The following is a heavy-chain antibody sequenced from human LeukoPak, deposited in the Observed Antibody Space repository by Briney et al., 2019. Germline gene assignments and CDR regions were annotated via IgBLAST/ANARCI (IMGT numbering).Heavy chain of an antibody. CDR1: GFTFRTYS. CDR2: ITGSSDFM. CDR3: AREASDAFDI. Sequence: GGSLRLSCAASGFTFRTYSMNWVRQAPGKGLEWVSSITGSSDFMSYADSVKGRFTISRDNARNSLYLQMNSLRAEDTAVYYCAREASDAFDIWGQGTMVTVSS. J-gene: IGHJ3*02. V-gene: IGHV3-21*06.